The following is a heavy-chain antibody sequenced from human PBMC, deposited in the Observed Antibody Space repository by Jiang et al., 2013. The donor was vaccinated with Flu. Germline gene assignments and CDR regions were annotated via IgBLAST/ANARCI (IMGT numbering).Heavy chain of an antibody. V-gene: IGHV4-4*02. CDR2: VYHSGST. CDR3: ASLYGSGRNDGFDI. Sequence: PGLVKPSGTLSLTCAVSGGSISSTMWWSWVRQPPGKGLEWIGEVYHSGSTNYNPSLNNRVTISVDKSKNQLSLRLNSVTAADTAVYYCASLYGSGRNDGFDIWGQGTMVTVSS. CDR1: GGSISSTMW. J-gene: IGHJ3*02. D-gene: IGHD3-10*01.